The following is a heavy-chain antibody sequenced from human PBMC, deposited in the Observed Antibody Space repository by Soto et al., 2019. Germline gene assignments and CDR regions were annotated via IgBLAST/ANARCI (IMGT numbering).Heavy chain of an antibody. Sequence: SETLSLTCTVSDASITSGYYFWSWIRQHPGKGLEWIGCIYHSGSTYYNPSLKSRVTISVDRSKNQFSLKLSSVTAADTAVYYCARSHVPAGHYLDYWGQGTLVTVSS. CDR2: IYHSGST. CDR1: DASITSGYYF. D-gene: IGHD2-2*01. J-gene: IGHJ4*02. CDR3: ARSHVPAGHYLDY. V-gene: IGHV4-30-2*01.